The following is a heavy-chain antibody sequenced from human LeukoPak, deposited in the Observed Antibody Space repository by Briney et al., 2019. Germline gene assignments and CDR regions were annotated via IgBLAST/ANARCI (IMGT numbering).Heavy chain of an antibody. Sequence: SETLSLTCTVSGGPISSYYWSWIRQPPGKGLEWIGYIYYSGSTNYNPSLKSRVTISVDTSKNQFSLKLSSVTAADTAVYYCAGTPPIDFWSGYSAYYYGMDVWGQGTTVTVSS. J-gene: IGHJ6*02. CDR3: AGTPPIDFWSGYSAYYYGMDV. D-gene: IGHD3-3*01. CDR2: IYYSGST. V-gene: IGHV4-59*08. CDR1: GGPISSYY.